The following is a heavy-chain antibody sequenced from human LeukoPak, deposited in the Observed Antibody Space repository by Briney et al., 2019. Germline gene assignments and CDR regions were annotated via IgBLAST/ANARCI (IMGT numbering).Heavy chain of an antibody. V-gene: IGHV3-33*03. CDR3: AILTISASSWQVTG. J-gene: IGHJ4*02. CDR1: GYTFSRCH. CDR2: IWYDGSNK. D-gene: IGHD3-10*01. Sequence: LPGGSLTLSCAPSGYTFSRCHKLWLRQAPGKGLEWVAVIWYDGSNKYYADSVKGRFTISRDNAENSLFLQMNSLRAEDTVVYYFAILTISASSWQVTGWSQGTLVTVSS.